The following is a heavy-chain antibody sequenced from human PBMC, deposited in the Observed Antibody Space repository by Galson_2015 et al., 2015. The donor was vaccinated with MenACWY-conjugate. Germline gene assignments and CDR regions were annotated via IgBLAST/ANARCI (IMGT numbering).Heavy chain of an antibody. V-gene: IGHV3-7*03. CDR2: IKKDGSEK. Sequence: RPSCASSGFTFRNYWMTWVRQAPGKGLEWVASIKKDGSEKYYVDSVKGRFTISRDNAKNSLYLEMNSLRVEDTAVYSCARGHYGMDVWGQGTTVTASS. CDR3: ARGHYGMDV. J-gene: IGHJ6*02. CDR1: GFTFRNYW.